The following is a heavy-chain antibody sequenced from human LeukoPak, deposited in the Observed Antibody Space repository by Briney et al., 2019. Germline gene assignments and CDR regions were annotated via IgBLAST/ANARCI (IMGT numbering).Heavy chain of an antibody. J-gene: IGHJ4*02. D-gene: IGHD6-25*01. CDR1: YYTFYSYG. V-gene: IGHV1-18*01. CDR3: ASSGY. Sequence: ASVKVSCKASYYTFYSYGITWVRQAPGQGLEWMGWISGYNGNTNSAQKFQGRLTMTTDTSTSTAYMEVRSLRSDDTAVYFCASSGYWGQGTLVTVSS. CDR2: ISGYNGNT.